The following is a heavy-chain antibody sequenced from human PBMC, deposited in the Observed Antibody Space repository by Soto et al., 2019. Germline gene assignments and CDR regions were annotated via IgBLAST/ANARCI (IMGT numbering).Heavy chain of an antibody. V-gene: IGHV1-24*01. CDR3: ATVYDVLTGYYPFDY. D-gene: IGHD3-9*01. CDR2: FDPEDGET. Sequence: ASVKVSCKVSGFTLTELSMYWVRQSPGKGLEWMGGFDPEDGETIYAQNFQGRVTMTEDTSTDTAYMELSSLRSEDTAVYYCATVYDVLTGYYPFDYWGQGTLVTVSS. CDR1: GFTLTELS. J-gene: IGHJ4*02.